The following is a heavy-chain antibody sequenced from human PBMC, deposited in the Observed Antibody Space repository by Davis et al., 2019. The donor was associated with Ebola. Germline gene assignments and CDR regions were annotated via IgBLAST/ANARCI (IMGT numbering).Heavy chain of an antibody. J-gene: IGHJ4*02. Sequence: SETLSLTCAVYGGSFSGYYWSWIRQPPGKGLEWIGEINHSGSTNYNPSLKSRVTISVDTSKNQFSLKLSSVTAADTAGYYCARVRYYGSGSPIDYWGQGTLVTVSS. CDR3: ARVRYYGSGSPIDY. D-gene: IGHD3-10*01. V-gene: IGHV4-34*01. CDR2: INHSGST. CDR1: GGSFSGYY.